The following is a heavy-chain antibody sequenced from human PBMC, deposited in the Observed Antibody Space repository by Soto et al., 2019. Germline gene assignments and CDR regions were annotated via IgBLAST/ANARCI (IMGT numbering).Heavy chain of an antibody. CDR2: IIPIFGTA. CDR3: ARVSPRYYYDSSGYYYGFDY. D-gene: IGHD3-22*01. J-gene: IGHJ4*02. Sequence: QVQLVQSGAEVKKPGSSVKVSCKASGGTFSSYAISWVRQAPGQGLEWMGGIIPIFGTANYAQKFQGRVTIPADKSTSTAYMELSSLRSEDTAVYYCARVSPRYYYDSSGYYYGFDYWGQGTLVTVSS. V-gene: IGHV1-69*06. CDR1: GGTFSSYA.